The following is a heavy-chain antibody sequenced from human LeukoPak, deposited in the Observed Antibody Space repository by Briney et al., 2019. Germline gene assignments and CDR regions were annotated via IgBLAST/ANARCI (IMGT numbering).Heavy chain of an antibody. J-gene: IGHJ6*02. CDR3: ANWGGVAGRPGYYGMDV. V-gene: IGHV4-39*01. D-gene: IGHD6-19*01. CDR2: IFYSGST. Sequence: PSETLSLTCTVSGGSISSSNYYWGWIRQPPGKGLEWIGSIFYSGSTYYNPSLKSRLTISVDTSKNQFSLQLSSVTPEDTAVYYCANWGGVAGRPGYYGMDVWGQGTTVTVSS. CDR1: GGSISSSNYY.